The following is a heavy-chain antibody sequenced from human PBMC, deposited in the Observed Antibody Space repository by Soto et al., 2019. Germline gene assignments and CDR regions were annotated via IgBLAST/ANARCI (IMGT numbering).Heavy chain of an antibody. J-gene: IGHJ4*02. CDR3: ARQPYDTSDYFDY. CDR2: MYYSGST. CDR1: GGSISSYY. Sequence: SETLSLTCTVSGGSISSYYWSWIRQPPGKGLEWIGSMYYSGSTDYNPSLKSRVTISVDTSRIHFSLKLISVTAADTAVYYCARQPYDTSDYFDYWGQGTLVTVSS. D-gene: IGHD3-22*01. V-gene: IGHV4-59*05.